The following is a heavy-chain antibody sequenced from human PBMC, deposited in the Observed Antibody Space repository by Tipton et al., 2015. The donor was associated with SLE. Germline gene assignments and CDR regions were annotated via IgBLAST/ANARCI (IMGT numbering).Heavy chain of an antibody. CDR1: GGSISGNNYY. Sequence: LRLSCTVSGGSISGNNYYWGWIRQPPGKGLEWIGSIHYSGSTYCNPSLKSRVTISVDTSKNQFSLKLSSVTAADTAVYYCARVTGHSSGWYGWVDYWGQGTLVTVSS. CDR3: ARVTGHSSGWYGWVDY. CDR2: IHYSGST. J-gene: IGHJ4*02. D-gene: IGHD6-19*01. V-gene: IGHV4-39*07.